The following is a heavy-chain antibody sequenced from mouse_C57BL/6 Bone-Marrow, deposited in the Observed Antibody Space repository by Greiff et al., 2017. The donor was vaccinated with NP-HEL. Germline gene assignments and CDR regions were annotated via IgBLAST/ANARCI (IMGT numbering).Heavy chain of an antibody. V-gene: IGHV1-26*01. CDR2: INPNNGGT. J-gene: IGHJ4*01. Sequence: VQLKESGPELVKPGASVKISCKASGYTFTDYYMNWVKQSHGKSLEWIGDINPNNGGTSYNQKFKGKATLTVDKSSSTAYMELRSLTSEDSAVYYCARSQTAMDYWGQGTSVTVSS. CDR1: GYTFTDYY. CDR3: ARSQTAMDY.